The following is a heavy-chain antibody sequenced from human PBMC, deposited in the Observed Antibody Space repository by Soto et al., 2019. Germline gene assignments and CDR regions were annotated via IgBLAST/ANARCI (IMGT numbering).Heavy chain of an antibody. Sequence: QVELQESGPGLVMPSQTLSLTCTVSGGSISRGDYHCTWIGMTPEKALEWIGAIYYRAITSYNSSLVSRMAMSMDKYQDQLSLTLTSVTAIDTANYQWARDSRTHPRGMDVWGERNTVTLSS. J-gene: IGHJ6*04. CDR2: IYYRAIT. V-gene: IGHV4-30-4*01. D-gene: IGHD2-2*01. CDR3: ARDSRTHPRGMDV. CDR1: GGSISRGDYH.